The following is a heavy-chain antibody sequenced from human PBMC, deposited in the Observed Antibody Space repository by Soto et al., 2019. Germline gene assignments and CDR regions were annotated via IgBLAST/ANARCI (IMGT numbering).Heavy chain of an antibody. CDR2: IYHSGST. V-gene: IGHV4-30-2*01. Sequence: QLQLQESGSGLVKPSQTLSLTCAVSGGSIISGGYSWSWIRQAPGKDLEWIGYIYHSGSTYYNPSLKSRVTISVDRSKNQFSLKLTSVTAADTAVYYCARGPVGMTMVTTHFDYWGQGTLVTVSS. CDR1: GGSIISGGYS. CDR3: ARGPVGMTMVTTHFDY. D-gene: IGHD4-17*01. J-gene: IGHJ4*02.